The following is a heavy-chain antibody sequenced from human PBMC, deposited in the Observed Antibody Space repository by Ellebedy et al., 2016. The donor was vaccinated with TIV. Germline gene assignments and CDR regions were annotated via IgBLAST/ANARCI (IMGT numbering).Heavy chain of an antibody. V-gene: IGHV3-64D*06. Sequence: GGSLRLSCSASGFTLSDHTMYWVRQAPGKGLEFVSANSGNGGSIYYADSVKGRFTFSRDNSKNTLFLQMTSLRPEDTAVYYCVKYRPILEWLGRGAFDIWGQGTMVIVSS. D-gene: IGHD3-3*01. CDR1: GFTLSDHT. CDR2: NSGNGGSI. CDR3: VKYRPILEWLGRGAFDI. J-gene: IGHJ3*02.